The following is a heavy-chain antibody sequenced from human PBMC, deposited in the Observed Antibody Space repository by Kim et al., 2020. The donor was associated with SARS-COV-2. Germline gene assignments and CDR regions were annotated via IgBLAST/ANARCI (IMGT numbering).Heavy chain of an antibody. CDR1: GFTFSSYT. V-gene: IGHV3-23*01. CDR3: AKRFGLRQWLTHDY. Sequence: GGSLRLSCAASGFTFSSYTMSWVRQAPGKGLEWVSGISNSGTSYAESVRGRFTTSRDNSKNTLYLQMNSLRVEDTAVYYCAKRFGLRQWLTHDYWGQGTL. CDR2: ISNSGT. J-gene: IGHJ4*02. D-gene: IGHD3-22*01.